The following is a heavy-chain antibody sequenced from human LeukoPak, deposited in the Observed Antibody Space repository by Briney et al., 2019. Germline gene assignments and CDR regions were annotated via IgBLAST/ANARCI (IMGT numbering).Heavy chain of an antibody. J-gene: IGHJ6*03. V-gene: IGHV3-7*01. CDR2: IKEDGSEK. Sequence: HPGGSLRLTCAASGFTLPTYWMSWVRQAPGKGLEWVANIKEDGSEKHYVDSVKSRFTISGDNPKESIYLQMNSLRAEDTAVYYCARLGRSFFYDSSGDHYYYYMDVWGKGATVIVSS. CDR1: GFTLPTYW. CDR3: ARLGRSFFYDSSGDHYYYYMDV. D-gene: IGHD3-22*01.